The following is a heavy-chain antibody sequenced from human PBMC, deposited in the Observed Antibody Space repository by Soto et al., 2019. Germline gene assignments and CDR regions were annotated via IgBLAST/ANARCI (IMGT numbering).Heavy chain of an antibody. CDR3: AAGEPVSGSYYGDAFDI. CDR2: IFVGSGNT. D-gene: IGHD1-26*01. J-gene: IGHJ3*02. V-gene: IGHV1-58*01. Sequence: SVKVSCKASGFTFTSSAVQWVRQARGQRLGWIGWIFVGSGNTNYAQKFQERVTITRDMSTSTAYMELSSLRSEDTAVYYCAAGEPVSGSYYGDAFDIWG. CDR1: GFTFTSSA.